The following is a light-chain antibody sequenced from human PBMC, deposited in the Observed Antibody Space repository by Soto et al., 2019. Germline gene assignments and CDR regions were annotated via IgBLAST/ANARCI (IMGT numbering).Light chain of an antibody. V-gene: IGKV1-9*01. CDR3: QQLNSYPLT. Sequence: IQFTQSPSSLSASVGDRVTITCRASQGISSYLAWYQQKPWKAPKLLIYAASTLQSGVPSRFSGSGSGTDFTLTISSLQPEDFATYYCQQLNSYPLTFGGGTKVDIK. CDR1: QGISSY. J-gene: IGKJ4*01. CDR2: AAS.